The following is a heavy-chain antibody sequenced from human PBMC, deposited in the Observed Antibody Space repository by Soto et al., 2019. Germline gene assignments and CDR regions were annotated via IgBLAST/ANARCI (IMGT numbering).Heavy chain of an antibody. CDR3: ARDGIAVAGTVWYYYGMDV. D-gene: IGHD6-19*01. CDR1: GGTFSSYA. V-gene: IGHV1-69*13. Sequence: ASVKVSCKASGGTFSSYAISWVRQAPGQGLEWTGGIIPIFGTANYAQKFQGRVTITADESTSTAYMELSSLRSEDTAVYYCARDGIAVAGTVWYYYGMDVWGQGTTVTVSS. CDR2: IIPIFGTA. J-gene: IGHJ6*02.